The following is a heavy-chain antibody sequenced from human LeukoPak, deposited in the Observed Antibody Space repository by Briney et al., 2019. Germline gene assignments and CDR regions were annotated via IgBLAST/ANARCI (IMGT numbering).Heavy chain of an antibody. V-gene: IGHV3-48*03. CDR3: ASDPAKRFGYYYYMDV. D-gene: IGHD3-10*01. CDR1: GFTFSSYE. Sequence: SGGSLRLSCAASGFTFSSYEMNWVRQAPGKGLEWVSYISSSGSTLSYADSVKGRFTISRDNAKNSLYMQMNSLRAEDTAVYYCASDPAKRFGYYYYMDVWGKGTTVTVSS. CDR2: ISSSGSTL. J-gene: IGHJ6*03.